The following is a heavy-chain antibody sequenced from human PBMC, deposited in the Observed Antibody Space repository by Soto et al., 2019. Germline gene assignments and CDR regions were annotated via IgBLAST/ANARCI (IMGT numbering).Heavy chain of an antibody. Sequence: QVQLVQSGAEVKKPGASVKVSCKASGYTFTSYGISWVRQAPGQGLEWMGWISAYNGNTNYAQKLQGRVIMTTATSTSTAYMELRSLRSDDTAVYYCARDHYYDSSGYYFRTNYYYYGMDVWGQGTTVTVSS. CDR3: ARDHYYDSSGYYFRTNYYYYGMDV. V-gene: IGHV1-18*01. J-gene: IGHJ6*02. CDR1: GYTFTSYG. CDR2: ISAYNGNT. D-gene: IGHD3-22*01.